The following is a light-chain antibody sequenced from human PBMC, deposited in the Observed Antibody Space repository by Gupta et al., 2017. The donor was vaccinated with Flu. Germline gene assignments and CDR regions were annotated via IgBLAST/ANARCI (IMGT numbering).Light chain of an antibody. CDR1: SSNIGSNY. Sequence: QSVLAQPPSASGTPGQRVTISCSGRSSNIGSNYVNWYQQVPGTAPKLLIYGNNQRPSGVPDRFSGSKSGTSASLAISGLQSGDEADYYCAAWDDSLNGHYVFGTGTKVTGL. J-gene: IGLJ1*01. CDR2: GNN. V-gene: IGLV1-44*01. CDR3: AAWDDSLNGHYV.